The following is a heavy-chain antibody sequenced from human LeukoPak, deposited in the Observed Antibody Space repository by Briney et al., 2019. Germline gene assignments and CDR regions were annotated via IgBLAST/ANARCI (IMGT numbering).Heavy chain of an antibody. CDR3: ARADFGVHS. D-gene: IGHD4-17*01. J-gene: IGHJ5*02. CDR1: GYTFTSYY. CDR2: INPSGGST. Sequence: GASVKVSCKASGYTFTSYYIHWVRQAPGQELEWMGIINPSGGSTGYAQKFQGRVTMTTDTSTSTVYMELSSLRSEDTAVYYCARADFGVHSWSQGTLVTVSS. V-gene: IGHV1-46*01.